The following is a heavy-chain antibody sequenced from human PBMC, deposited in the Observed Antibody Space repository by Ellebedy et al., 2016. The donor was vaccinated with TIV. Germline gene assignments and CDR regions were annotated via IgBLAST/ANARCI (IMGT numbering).Heavy chain of an antibody. D-gene: IGHD6-13*01. CDR3: TRRGAIAAAGTAGGLDV. V-gene: IGHV3-15*01. J-gene: IGHJ6*02. Sequence: GESLKISCAASGFTFSNAWMSWVRQAPGKGLEWVGRIKSKTDGGTTDYAAPVKGRFMISRDDSKNTAFLQMNSLKTEDTAVYYCTRRGAIAAAGTAGGLDVWGQGTTVTVSS. CDR1: GFTFSNAW. CDR2: IKSKTDGGTT.